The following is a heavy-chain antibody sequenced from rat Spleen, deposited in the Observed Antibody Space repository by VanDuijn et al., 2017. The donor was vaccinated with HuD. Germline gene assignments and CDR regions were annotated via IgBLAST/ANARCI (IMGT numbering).Heavy chain of an antibody. D-gene: IGHD1-2*01. Sequence: EVQLVESGGGLVQPGRSLKLSCAASGFTFSDYGMAWVRQAPTKGLEWVDTISYGDSSGHSSTYYRDSVKGRFTISRDNTKSTLSLQMDSLRSEDTATYYCTTRPYYSSLNWFPYWGQGTLVTVSS. V-gene: IGHV5-29*01. CDR2: ISYGDSSGHSST. CDR1: GFTFSDYG. J-gene: IGHJ3*01. CDR3: TTRPYYSSLNWFPY.